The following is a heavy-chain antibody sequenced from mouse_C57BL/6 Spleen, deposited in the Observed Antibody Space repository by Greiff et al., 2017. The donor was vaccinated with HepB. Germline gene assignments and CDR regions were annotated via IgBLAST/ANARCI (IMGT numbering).Heavy chain of an antibody. CDR3: ARSHCLYAMDY. CDR2: INPGSGGT. J-gene: IGHJ4*01. CDR1: GYAFTNYL. V-gene: IGHV1-54*01. Sequence: QVQLKESGAELVRPGTSVKVSCKASGYAFTNYLIEWVKQRPGQGLEWIGVINPGSGGTNYNEKFKGKATLTADKSSSTAYMQLSSLTSEDSAVYFCARSHCLYAMDYWGQGTSVTVSS.